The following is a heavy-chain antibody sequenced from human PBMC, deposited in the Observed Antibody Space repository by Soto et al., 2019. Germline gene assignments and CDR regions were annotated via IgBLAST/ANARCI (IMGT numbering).Heavy chain of an antibody. CDR3: AKEGYCSSTSCHLPYYGMDV. D-gene: IGHD2-2*01. CDR1: GFTFSSYA. V-gene: IGHV3-23*01. Sequence: GGSLRLSCAASGFTFSSYAMSWVRQAPGKGLEWVSAISGSGSSTYYADSVRGRFTNSRDNSKNTLYLQMNSLRAEDTAVYYCAKEGYCSSTSCHLPYYGMDVWGQGTTVTVSS. CDR2: ISGSGSST. J-gene: IGHJ6*02.